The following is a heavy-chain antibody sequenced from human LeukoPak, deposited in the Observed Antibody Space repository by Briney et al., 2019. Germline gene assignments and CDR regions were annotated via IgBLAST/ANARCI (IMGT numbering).Heavy chain of an antibody. V-gene: IGHV4-34*01. CDR3: TSQGYCSGGSCYSGVVGY. CDR2: INHSGST. D-gene: IGHD2-15*01. Sequence: PSETLSLTCAVSGGSFSGYYWNWIRQPPGKGLEWIGEINHSGSTNYNPSLKSRVTISVDTSKNQFSLKLSSVTAADTAVYYCTSQGYCSGGSCYSGVVGYWGQGTLVTVSS. CDR1: GGSFSGYY. J-gene: IGHJ4*02.